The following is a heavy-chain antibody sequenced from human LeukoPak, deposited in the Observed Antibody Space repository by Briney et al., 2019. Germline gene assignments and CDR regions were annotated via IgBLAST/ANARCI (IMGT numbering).Heavy chain of an antibody. CDR3: AKIGAWFGVDYFDY. Sequence: QPGGSLRLSCSASGFTFSTYGMHWVRQAPGKGLEWVAVISYDGSNKYYADSVKGRFTISRDNSKNTLYLQVNSLRAEDTAVYYCAKIGAWFGVDYFDYWGQGTLVTVSS. CDR1: GFTFSTYG. J-gene: IGHJ4*02. V-gene: IGHV3-30*18. CDR2: ISYDGSNK. D-gene: IGHD3-10*01.